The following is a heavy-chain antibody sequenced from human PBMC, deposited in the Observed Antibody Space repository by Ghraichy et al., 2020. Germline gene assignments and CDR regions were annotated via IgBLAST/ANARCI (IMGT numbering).Heavy chain of an antibody. Sequence: ASVKVSCKTSGYIFLNYNISWVRQAPGQGLEWGGWISTSNGRTNYTQRLQDRVTVTADTSTTTVYLELRSLKSDDTAVYYCAQGTVTRQAMIYWGQGTLLSVTS. CDR3: AQGTVTRQAMIY. CDR1: GYIFLNYN. D-gene: IGHD4-17*01. J-gene: IGHJ4*02. V-gene: IGHV1-18*01. CDR2: ISTSNGRT.